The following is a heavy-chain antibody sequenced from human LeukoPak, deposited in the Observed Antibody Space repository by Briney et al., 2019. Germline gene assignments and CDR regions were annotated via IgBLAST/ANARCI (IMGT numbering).Heavy chain of an antibody. V-gene: IGHV3-21*01. CDR1: GFTFSSYS. Sequence: GGSLRPSCAASGFTFSSYSMNWVRQAPGKGLEWVSSISSSSSYIYYADSVKGRFTISRDNAKNSLYLQMNSLRAEDTAVYYCARDKAPTIQGSYDYWGQGTLVTVSS. D-gene: IGHD1-26*01. CDR3: ARDKAPTIQGSYDY. CDR2: ISSSSSYI. J-gene: IGHJ4*02.